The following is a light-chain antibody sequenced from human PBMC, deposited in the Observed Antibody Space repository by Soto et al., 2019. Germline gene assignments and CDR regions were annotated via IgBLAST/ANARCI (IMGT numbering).Light chain of an antibody. V-gene: IGLV2-23*02. CDR1: ISDVGGHNL. CDR3: CSFAGSNPFPYV. J-gene: IGLJ1*01. CDR2: EAN. Sequence: QSALTQPASVSGSPGQSITISCTGTISDVGGHNLVSWYQQHPDKAPKLIIYEANERPSGVSSRFSGSKSGNTASLTVSGLQPDDEADYHCCSFAGSNPFPYVFGTGTKVTVL.